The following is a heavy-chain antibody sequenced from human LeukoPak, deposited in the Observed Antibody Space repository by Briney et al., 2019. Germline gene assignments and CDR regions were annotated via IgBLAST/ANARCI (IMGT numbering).Heavy chain of an antibody. D-gene: IGHD6-13*01. CDR2: IWCDGSNK. CDR1: GFTFSSYG. Sequence: GGSLRLSCAASGFTFSSYGMHWVRQAPGKGLEWVAVIWCDGSNKYYVDSVKGRFTISRDNSKNTLYLQMNSLRAEDTALYYCASSRSSTWYGLEYWGQGTLVTVSS. CDR3: ASSRSSTWYGLEY. J-gene: IGHJ4*02. V-gene: IGHV3-33*01.